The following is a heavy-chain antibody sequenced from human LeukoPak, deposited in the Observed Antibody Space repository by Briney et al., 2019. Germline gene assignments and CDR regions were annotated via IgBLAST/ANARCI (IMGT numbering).Heavy chain of an antibody. CDR1: GFTFSSYG. CDR3: ARLLSNTFYYGSGSHLDY. V-gene: IGHV3-33*01. D-gene: IGHD3-10*01. J-gene: IGHJ4*02. Sequence: GGSLRLSCAASGFTFSSYGMHWVRQAPGKGLEWAAFTWYDGSNKYYADSVKGRFTISRDNSKSTLYLQMNSLRAEDTAVYYCARLLSNTFYYGSGSHLDYWGQGTLVTVSS. CDR2: TWYDGSNK.